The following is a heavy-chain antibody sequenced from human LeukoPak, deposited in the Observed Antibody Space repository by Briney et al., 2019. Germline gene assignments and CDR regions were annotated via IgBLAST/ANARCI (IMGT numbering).Heavy chain of an antibody. J-gene: IGHJ4*02. CDR2: MNPNTGNT. CDR1: GYTFSDHD. V-gene: IGHV1-8*01. CDR3: ARGTAEGYTYGRYYFDY. Sequence: ASVKVSCKASGYTFSDHDVNWVRQAPGQGLEWMGWMNPNTGNTGYAQNLQGRVTMTRTNSITTAYMELSSLTSDDTAVYYCARGTAEGYTYGRYYFDYWGQGTLVTVSS. D-gene: IGHD5-18*01.